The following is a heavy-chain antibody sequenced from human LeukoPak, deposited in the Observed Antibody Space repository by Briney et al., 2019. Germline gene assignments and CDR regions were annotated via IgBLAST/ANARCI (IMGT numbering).Heavy chain of an antibody. D-gene: IGHD5-12*01. CDR1: GFTFSSYS. CDR3: ARAYRGGYDCLDI. V-gene: IGHV3-21*01. J-gene: IGHJ3*02. Sequence: PGGSLRLSCAASGFTFSSYSMNWVRQAPGKGLEWVSSISSSSSYIYYADSVKGRFTISRDNAKNSLYLQMNSLRAEDTAVYYCARAYRGGYDCLDIWGQGTMVTVSS. CDR2: ISSSSSYI.